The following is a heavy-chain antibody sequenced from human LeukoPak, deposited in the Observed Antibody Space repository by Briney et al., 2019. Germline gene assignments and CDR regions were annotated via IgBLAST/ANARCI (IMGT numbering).Heavy chain of an antibody. Sequence: PGGSLRLSCAASGFTFSSYAMSWVRQAPGKGLEWVAAISGSGGSTYYADSVKGRFTISRDNSKNTLYLQMNSLSAEDTAVYYCANEWAYYYDSSGYYSGDYWGQGTLVTVSS. D-gene: IGHD3-22*01. CDR1: GFTFSSYA. J-gene: IGHJ4*02. CDR2: ISGSGGST. V-gene: IGHV3-23*01. CDR3: ANEWAYYYDSSGYYSGDY.